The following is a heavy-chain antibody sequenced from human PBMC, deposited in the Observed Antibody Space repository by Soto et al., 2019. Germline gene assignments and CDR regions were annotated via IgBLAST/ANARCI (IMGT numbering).Heavy chain of an antibody. J-gene: IGHJ4*02. CDR3: TRHLRLGFCSNGVCVNFDY. V-gene: IGHV3-7*01. Sequence: GGSLRLSCAASGFTFGTYWMSWVRQAPGKGLEWVANIKQDESEKYYVDSVKGRFTTSRDNANNSFYLQMDNLRAEDTAVYYCTRHLRLGFCSNGVCVNFDYWGQGVLVTVSS. CDR1: GFTFGTYW. D-gene: IGHD2-8*01. CDR2: IKQDESEK.